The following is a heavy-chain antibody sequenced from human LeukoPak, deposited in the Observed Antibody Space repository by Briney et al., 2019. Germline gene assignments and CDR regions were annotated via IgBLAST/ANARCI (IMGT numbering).Heavy chain of an antibody. J-gene: IGHJ6*03. CDR3: ARISSLGYYYGSGSYLRGSYYYYMDV. CDR1: GYSFTSYW. D-gene: IGHD3-10*01. CDR2: IYPGDSDT. Sequence: GESLKISCKGSGYSFTSYWIGWVRQMPGKGLEWMGIIYPGDSDTRYSPSFQGQVTISADKSISTAYLQWSSLKASDTAMYYCARISSLGYYYGSGSYLRGSYYYYMDVWGKGTTVTVSS. V-gene: IGHV5-51*01.